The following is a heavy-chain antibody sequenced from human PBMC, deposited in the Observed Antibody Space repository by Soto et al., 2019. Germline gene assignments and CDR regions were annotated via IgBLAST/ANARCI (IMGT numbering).Heavy chain of an antibody. CDR2: ISDSGNT. V-gene: IGHV4-59*08. J-gene: IGHJ4*02. CDR1: GGSISSYF. Sequence: QAQLQESGPGLAKPSETLSLTCTVSGGSISSYFWSWIRQPPGKGLEWIGHISDSGNTNYNPSLRSRVIISVDTSKNHLSLKLGSVTAADTAVYYCARHYRTGWYGFDYWGQGTLVTVSS. D-gene: IGHD6-19*01. CDR3: ARHYRTGWYGFDY.